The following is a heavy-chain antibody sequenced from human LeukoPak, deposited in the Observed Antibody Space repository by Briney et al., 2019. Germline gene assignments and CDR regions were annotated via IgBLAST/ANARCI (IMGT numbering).Heavy chain of an antibody. Sequence: ASVKVSCKASGYTFTGYYMHWVRQAPGQGLEWMGWINPNSGGTNYAQKFQGRVTMTRDTSISTAYMELSRLRSEDTAVYYCARASRTYFGDYLYYFDSWGQGTLVTVSS. CDR2: INPNSGGT. CDR1: GYTFTGYY. V-gene: IGHV1-2*02. CDR3: ARASRTYFGDYLYYFDS. J-gene: IGHJ4*02. D-gene: IGHD4-17*01.